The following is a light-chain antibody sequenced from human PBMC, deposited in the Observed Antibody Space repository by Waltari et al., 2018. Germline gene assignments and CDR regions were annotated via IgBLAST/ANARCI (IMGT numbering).Light chain of an antibody. V-gene: IGKV3-20*01. Sequence: EIVLTQSTGTLSLSPGERATLSCRASQTVRTTYLAWYQQKPGQAPTLLIYGAASRATCIPDRFSGSGSVTDFSLNISSLEPEDCAVYYCQQYDISPLTFGGGTKVEIK. CDR3: QQYDISPLT. J-gene: IGKJ4*01. CDR2: GAA. CDR1: QTVRTTY.